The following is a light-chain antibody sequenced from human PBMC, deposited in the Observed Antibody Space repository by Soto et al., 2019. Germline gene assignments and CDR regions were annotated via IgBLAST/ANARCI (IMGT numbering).Light chain of an antibody. CDR1: SSDVGGYNY. CDR3: SSYKSSSTPYV. V-gene: IGLV2-14*01. Sequence: QSALTQPASVSGSPGQSITISCTGTSSDVGGYNYVSWYQQHPGKAPKLMIYEVSNRPSGVSHRFSGSKSGNTASLTISGLQAEDEADYYCSSYKSSSTPYVFGTGTKLTVL. J-gene: IGLJ1*01. CDR2: EVS.